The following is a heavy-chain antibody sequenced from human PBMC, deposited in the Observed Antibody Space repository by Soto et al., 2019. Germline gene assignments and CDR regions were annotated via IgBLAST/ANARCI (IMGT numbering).Heavy chain of an antibody. J-gene: IGHJ4*02. Sequence: QVQLVQSGAEVKKPGSSVKVSCTASGGSLRNSVISWVRQAPAQRLEWMGGGISILGTANYAQKFQGRVTMTADEATSTAYMDLSSLSPDDTAVYYCARLGHPGHWGPGTLVIVSS. CDR1: GGSLRNSV. CDR3: ARLGHPGH. CDR2: GISILGTA. V-gene: IGHV1-69*01.